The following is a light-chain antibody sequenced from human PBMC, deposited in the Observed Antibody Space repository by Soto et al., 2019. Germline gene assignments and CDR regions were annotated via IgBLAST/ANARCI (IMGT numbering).Light chain of an antibody. J-gene: IGLJ2*01. CDR1: SSDVAGDNY. CDR3: SSYTGSSLL. Sequence: QSVLTQPASVSGSPGQSITISCTGTSSDVAGDNYVSWYQQHPGKAPKLMIYDVSNRPSGVSNRFSGSMSGNTASLTISGLQAEDAADYYCSSYTGSSLLFGGGTTLTVL. V-gene: IGLV2-14*03. CDR2: DVS.